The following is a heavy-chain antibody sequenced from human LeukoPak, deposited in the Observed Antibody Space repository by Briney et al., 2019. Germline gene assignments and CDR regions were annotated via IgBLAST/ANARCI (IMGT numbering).Heavy chain of an antibody. CDR3: TKKGCSGADCPYFDRFFDL. V-gene: IGHV3-30*02. CDR2: IRSDGGDI. J-gene: IGHJ2*01. D-gene: IGHD2-21*02. Sequence: GGSLRLSCVASGFNFNSHCMHWVRQAPGKGLEWVAFIRSDGGDISYADSVKGRFTISRDNSENTLSLQMNSLRPEDTALYYCTKKGCSGADCPYFDRFFDLWGRGTLVTVSS. CDR1: GFNFNSHC.